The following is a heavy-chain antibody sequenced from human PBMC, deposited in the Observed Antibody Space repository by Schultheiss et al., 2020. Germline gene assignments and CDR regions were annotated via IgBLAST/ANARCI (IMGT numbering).Heavy chain of an antibody. CDR2: IYYSGST. J-gene: IGHJ4*02. CDR1: GGSISSSSYY. Sequence: SETLSLTCTVSGGSISSSSYYWGWIRQPPGKGLEWIGSIYYSGSTYYNPSLKSRVTISVDTSKNQFSLKLTSVTATDTAVYYCARLAVGETGNFFENWGRGTLGTVSA. D-gene: IGHD3-3*01. CDR3: ARLAVGETGNFFEN. V-gene: IGHV4-39*01.